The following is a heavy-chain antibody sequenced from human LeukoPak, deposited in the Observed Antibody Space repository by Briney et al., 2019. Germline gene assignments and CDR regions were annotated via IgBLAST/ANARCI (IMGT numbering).Heavy chain of an antibody. D-gene: IGHD2-8*02. V-gene: IGHV1-18*01. Sequence: ASVKVSCKASGYTFTSYGISWVRQAPGQGLEWMGRISAYNGNTNYAQKLQGRVTMTTDTSTSTAYMELRGLRSDDTAVYYCARDWSRTRAFDIWGQGTMVTVSS. CDR1: GYTFTSYG. CDR3: ARDWSRTRAFDI. CDR2: ISAYNGNT. J-gene: IGHJ3*02.